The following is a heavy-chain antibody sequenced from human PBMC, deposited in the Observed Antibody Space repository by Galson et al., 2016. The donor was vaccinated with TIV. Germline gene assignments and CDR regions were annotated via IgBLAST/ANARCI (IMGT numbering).Heavy chain of an antibody. CDR2: ISAGATNT. J-gene: IGHJ4*02. D-gene: IGHD4-17*01. Sequence: PRLSCAAAGFRFFDFEMSWVRQAPGKGLEWVSGISAGATNTYYADSVGGRFTISRDNSNNILYLQMDRLQLEDTAVYFCAKDRGHYEALDSWGQGTLVTVSS. CDR3: AKDRGHYEALDS. CDR1: GFRFFDFE. V-gene: IGHV3-23*01.